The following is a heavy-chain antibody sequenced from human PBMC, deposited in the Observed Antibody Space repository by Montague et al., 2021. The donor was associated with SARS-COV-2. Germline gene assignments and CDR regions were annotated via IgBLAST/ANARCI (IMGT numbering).Heavy chain of an antibody. D-gene: IGHD5-18*01. CDR3: AREPKPVGYSYGYTFFDY. J-gene: IGHJ4*02. V-gene: IGHV3-30*03. Sequence: SLRLSCSASGFTFSSYALRWVRQAPGKGPECVAVISYNGRNKQFXDSVKGRTTISRDNSKNTLYLQVDSLRTDDTAVYYCAREPKPVGYSYGYTFFDYWGQGTLVTVSS. CDR2: ISYNGRNK. CDR1: GFTFSSYA.